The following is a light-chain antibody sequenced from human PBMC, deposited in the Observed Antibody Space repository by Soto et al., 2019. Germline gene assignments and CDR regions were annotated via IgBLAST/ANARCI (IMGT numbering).Light chain of an antibody. Sequence: EVVMRQSPATLSVSPGXGATLSCRASQGIGDTLAWYQHKPGQTPRLLIYDTSTRATGVPTRFSGSRSGAEFTLTIASLQPDDFATYYCQQYETFSGTFGPGTKVDIK. CDR2: DTS. CDR1: QGIGDT. V-gene: IGKV3-15*01. CDR3: QQYETFSGT. J-gene: IGKJ1*01.